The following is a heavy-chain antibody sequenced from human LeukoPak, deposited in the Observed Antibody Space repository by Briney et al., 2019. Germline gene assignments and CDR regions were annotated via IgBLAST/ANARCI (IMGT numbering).Heavy chain of an antibody. CDR2: INPNSGGT. CDR1: GYTFTGYY. V-gene: IGHV1-2*02. J-gene: IGHJ6*03. CDR3: AISPKYCSGGSCYSLYYYYYMDV. Sequence: ASVKVSCKASGYTFTGYYMHWVRQAPGQGLEWMGWINPNSGGTNYAQKFQGRVTITADKSTSTAYMELSSLRSEDTAVYYCAISPKYCSGGSCYSLYYYYYMDVWGKGTTVTVSS. D-gene: IGHD2-15*01.